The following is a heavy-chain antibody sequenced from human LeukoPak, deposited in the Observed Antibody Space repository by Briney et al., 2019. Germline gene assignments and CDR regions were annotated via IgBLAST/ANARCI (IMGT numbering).Heavy chain of an antibody. Sequence: PGGSLRLSCAASGFTFSTYTMNWVRQAPGKGLEWVSSISTSSHYKYYADSVKGRFTISRDDAKNSLYLQMDSLRAEDTAVYYCARVGTSTWYVLYYFDYWGPGTLVTVSS. CDR1: GFTFSTYT. CDR3: ARVGTSTWYVLYYFDY. D-gene: IGHD6-13*01. J-gene: IGHJ4*02. CDR2: ISTSSHYK. V-gene: IGHV3-21*01.